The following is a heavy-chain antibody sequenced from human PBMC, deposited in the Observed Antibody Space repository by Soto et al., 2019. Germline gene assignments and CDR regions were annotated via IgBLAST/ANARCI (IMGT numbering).Heavy chain of an antibody. CDR3: ARAHEVRGVMFDY. D-gene: IGHD3-10*01. V-gene: IGHV4-31*11. J-gene: IGHJ4*02. CDR1: GGSISSGGYY. Sequence: SETLSLTCAVSGGSISSGGYYWSWIRQHPGKGLEWIGYIYYSGSTYYHPSLKSRVTISVDTSKNQFSLKLSSVTAADTAVYYCARAHEVRGVMFDYWGQGTLVTVSS. CDR2: IYYSGST.